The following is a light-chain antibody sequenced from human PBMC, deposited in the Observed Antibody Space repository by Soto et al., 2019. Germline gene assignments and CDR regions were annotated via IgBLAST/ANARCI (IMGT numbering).Light chain of an antibody. Sequence: AIQMTHSPSSMSTSIGDRVTITCRASQAIRNDLGWFQQKPGKAPKPLISAASSLHSGVPSRFSGSGSGTDFTLTISSLQPEDSATYYCLQDYNYPLTFGGGTKVDIK. J-gene: IGKJ4*01. V-gene: IGKV1-6*01. CDR1: QAIRND. CDR3: LQDYNYPLT. CDR2: AAS.